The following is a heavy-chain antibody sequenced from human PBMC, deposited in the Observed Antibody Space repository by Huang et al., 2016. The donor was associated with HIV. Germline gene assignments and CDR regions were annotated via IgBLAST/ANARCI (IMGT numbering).Heavy chain of an antibody. D-gene: IGHD1-1*01. J-gene: IGHJ5*01. CDR2: ISAYNGNT. V-gene: IGHV1-18*01. CDR3: ARDHWYPLQNWFDL. CDR1: GYIFTKYG. Sequence: QVELVQSGAEVKRPGASVRVSCKAAGYIFTKYGINWVRQAPGQGLEWRGWISAYNGNTNYAEKFQGRVTLTRDTSATTAYMELRDVTSADTAVYYCARDHWYPLQNWFDLWGQGTLVTVSS.